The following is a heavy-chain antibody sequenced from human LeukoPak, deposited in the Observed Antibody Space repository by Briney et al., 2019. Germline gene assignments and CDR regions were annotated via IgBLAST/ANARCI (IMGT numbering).Heavy chain of an antibody. D-gene: IGHD4-23*01. V-gene: IGHV7-4-1*02. J-gene: IGHJ4*02. CDR2: INTDTGNP. Sequence: GASVKVSCKASGYTFTSYGINWVRQAPGQGREWMGWINTDTGNPTYAQGFTGRFVFSLDTSVSTAYLQISSLRVEDTAVYYCARDRWSPAYWGQGTLVTVSS. CDR3: ARDRWSPAY. CDR1: GYTFTSYG.